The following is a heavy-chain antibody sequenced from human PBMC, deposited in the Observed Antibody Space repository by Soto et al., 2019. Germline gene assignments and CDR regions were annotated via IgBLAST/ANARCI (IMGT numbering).Heavy chain of an antibody. J-gene: IGHJ4*02. V-gene: IGHV3-48*01. D-gene: IGHD3-3*01. CDR2: ISSSSRTI. Sequence: EVQLVESGGGLIQPGGSLRLSCEASGFSFSDSGMNWVRRAPGKGLEWISYISSSSRTIYYAASVEGRFTVSRDHVKNLVHLQMNSLRAEDTGVYFCARTRMEWALYFDNWGLGTLVTVSS. CDR1: GFSFSDSG. CDR3: ARTRMEWALYFDN.